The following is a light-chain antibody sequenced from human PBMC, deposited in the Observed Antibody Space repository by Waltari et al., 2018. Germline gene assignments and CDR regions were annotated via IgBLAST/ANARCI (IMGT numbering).Light chain of an antibody. J-gene: IGLJ2*01. V-gene: IGLV2-11*01. CDR2: DVS. CDR1: SSHVGGYNY. CDR3: CSYAGSYTPV. Sequence: QSALTQPRPVSASPGQSVTISCTRTSSHVGGYNYVSWYQQHPGKAPKLMIYDVSKRPSGVPDRFSGSKSGNTASLTISGLQAEDEADYYCCSYAGSYTPVFGGGTKLTVL.